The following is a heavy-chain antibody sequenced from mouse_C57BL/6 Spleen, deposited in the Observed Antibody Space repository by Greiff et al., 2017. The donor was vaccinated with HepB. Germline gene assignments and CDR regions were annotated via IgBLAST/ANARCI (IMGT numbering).Heavy chain of an antibody. CDR2: IWSDGST. D-gene: IGHD1-1*02. Sequence: QVQLQQSGPGLVAPSQSLSITCTVSGFSLTSYGVHWVRQPPGKGLEWLVVIWSDGSTTYNSAPKSRLSISKDNSNSQVFLKMNSLQTADTAMYYCARGGGYYAMDYWGQGTSVTVSS. CDR1: GFSLTSYG. V-gene: IGHV2-6*03. CDR3: ARGGGYYAMDY. J-gene: IGHJ4*01.